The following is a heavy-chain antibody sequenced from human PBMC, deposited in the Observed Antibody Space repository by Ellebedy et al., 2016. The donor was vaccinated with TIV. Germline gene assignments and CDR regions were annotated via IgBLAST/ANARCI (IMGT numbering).Heavy chain of an antibody. CDR1: GFTFSSYA. D-gene: IGHD1-26*01. CDR3: ARGRYSGSYNLDY. V-gene: IGHV3-30-3*01. CDR2: ISYDESNK. Sequence: GGSLRLXXAASGFTFSSYAMHWVRQAPGKGLEWVALISYDESNKYYADSVKGRFTISRDNSKNTLYLQINSLGAEDTAVYYCARGRYSGSYNLDYWGQGTLVTVSS. J-gene: IGHJ4*02.